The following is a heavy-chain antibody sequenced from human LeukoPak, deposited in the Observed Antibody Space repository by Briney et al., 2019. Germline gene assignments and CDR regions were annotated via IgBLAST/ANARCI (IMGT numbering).Heavy chain of an antibody. V-gene: IGHV1-2*02. Sequence: GASVKVSCKASGYTFTGYYMHWVRQAPGQGLEWMGWINPNSGGTNYAQKFQGRVTMTRDTSISTAYMELSRLRSDDTAVYYCAFIPPRGYSYVFGYGDYLWGQGTLVTVSS. CDR1: GYTFTGYY. CDR2: INPNSGGT. D-gene: IGHD5-18*01. J-gene: IGHJ4*02. CDR3: AFIPPRGYSYVFGYGDYL.